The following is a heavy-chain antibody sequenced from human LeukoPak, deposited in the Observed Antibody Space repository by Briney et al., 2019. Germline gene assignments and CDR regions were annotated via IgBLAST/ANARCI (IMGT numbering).Heavy chain of an antibody. V-gene: IGHV3-11*04. CDR1: GFTFSDYY. D-gene: IGHD6-13*01. CDR2: ISSSGSTI. J-gene: IGHJ4*02. CDR3: ARDLTRSSWYYFDY. Sequence: GGSLRLSCAASGFTFSDYYMSWIRQAPGKGLEWVSYISSSGSTIYYADSVKGRFTISRDNAKNSLYLQMNSLRAEDTAVYYCARDLTRSSWYYFDYWGQGTLVTVSS.